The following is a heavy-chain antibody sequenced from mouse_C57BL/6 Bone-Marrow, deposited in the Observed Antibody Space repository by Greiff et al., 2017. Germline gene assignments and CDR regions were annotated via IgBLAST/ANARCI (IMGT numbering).Heavy chain of an antibody. CDR2: ISDGGSYT. D-gene: IGHD4-1*01. J-gene: IGHJ1*03. CDR3: ARENWPYWYFDV. V-gene: IGHV5-4*01. CDR1: GFTFSSYA. Sequence: EVQLVESGGGLVKPGGSLKLSCAASGFTFSSYAMSWVRQTPEKRLEWVATISDGGSYTYYPDNVKGRFTISRDNAKNNLYLQMSHLKSEDTAMYYCARENWPYWYFDVWGTGTTVTVSS.